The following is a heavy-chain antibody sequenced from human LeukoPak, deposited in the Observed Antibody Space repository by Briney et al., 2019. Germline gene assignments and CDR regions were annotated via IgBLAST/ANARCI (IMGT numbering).Heavy chain of an antibody. CDR1: GFTFSSYS. J-gene: IGHJ1*01. CDR3: ARGGTLEYFQH. Sequence: GGPLRLSCAASGFTFSSYSMNWVRQAPGKGLEWVSYISSSGSTIYYADSVKGRFTISRDNAKNSLYLQMNSLRAEDTAVYYCARGGTLEYFQHWGQGTLLTGSP. CDR2: ISSSGSTI. V-gene: IGHV3-48*04.